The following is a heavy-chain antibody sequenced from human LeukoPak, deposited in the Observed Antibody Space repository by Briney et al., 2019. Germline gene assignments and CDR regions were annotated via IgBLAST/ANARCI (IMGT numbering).Heavy chain of an antibody. CDR2: IYYSGST. CDR3: ARLRLGSSGWYVDY. CDR1: GGSVSSYY. Sequence: SETLSLTCTVSGGSVSSYYWSWVRQPPGKGLEWIGYIYYSGSTNYSPSLKSRVTISVDTSRNQFSLNLSSVTAADTAVYYCARLRLGSSGWYVDYWGQGTLVTVSS. V-gene: IGHV4-59*02. J-gene: IGHJ4*02. D-gene: IGHD6-19*01.